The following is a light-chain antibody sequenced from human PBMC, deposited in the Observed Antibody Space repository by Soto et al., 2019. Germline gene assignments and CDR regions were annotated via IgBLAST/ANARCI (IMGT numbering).Light chain of an antibody. J-gene: IGKJ3*01. Sequence: EILLTQSTCTPSVSPGEIASLYGRASQRVSRSLLAWYQQKPGQAPRVLIYGATSSATGIPYRFSGSVSAPDFTLTIISLEPEDSAVYSCQRCGHALFTFCHRAKVDI. CDR1: QRVSRSL. CDR3: QRCGHALFT. V-gene: IGKV3-20*01. CDR2: GAT.